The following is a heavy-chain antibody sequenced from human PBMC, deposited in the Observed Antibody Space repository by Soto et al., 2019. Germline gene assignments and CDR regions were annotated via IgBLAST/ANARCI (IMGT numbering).Heavy chain of an antibody. Sequence: PGGSLRLSCAASGFTFSSYAMHWVRQAPGKGLEWVAVISYDGSNKYYADSVKGRFTISRDNSKNTLHLQMNSLRAEDTAVYYCAREPNDPYYYDSSGYYHRNWFDPWGQGTLVTVSS. CDR2: ISYDGSNK. CDR1: GFTFSSYA. J-gene: IGHJ5*02. D-gene: IGHD3-22*01. V-gene: IGHV3-30-3*01. CDR3: AREPNDPYYYDSSGYYHRNWFDP.